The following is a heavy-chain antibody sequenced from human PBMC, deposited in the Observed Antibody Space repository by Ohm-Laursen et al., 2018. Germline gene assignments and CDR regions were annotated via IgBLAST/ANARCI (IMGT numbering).Heavy chain of an antibody. CDR1: GGSISSYY. Sequence: SETLSLTCTVSGGSISSYYWSWIRQHPGKGLEWIGYIYYSGNPTYYNPSLKSLVTISADMSKNQFSLKLTSVTAADTAVYYCARHPYYYDSSGYYYYYYGMDVWGQGTTVTVSS. V-gene: IGHV4-59*01. J-gene: IGHJ6*02. CDR2: IYYSGNPT. CDR3: ARHPYYYDSSGYYYYYYGMDV. D-gene: IGHD3-22*01.